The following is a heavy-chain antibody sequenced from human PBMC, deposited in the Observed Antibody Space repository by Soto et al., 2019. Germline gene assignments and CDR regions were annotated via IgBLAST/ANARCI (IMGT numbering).Heavy chain of an antibody. CDR1: GYTFTSYA. CDR3: ARAPSWWYFDL. Sequence: QVQLVQSGAEEKKPGASVKVSCKASGYTFTSYAMHWVRQAPGQRLEWMGWINAGNGNTKYSQKFQGRVTITRDTSASTAYMELSSLRSEATAVYYCARAPSWWYFDLWGRGTLVTVSS. CDR2: INAGNGNT. J-gene: IGHJ2*01. V-gene: IGHV1-3*05.